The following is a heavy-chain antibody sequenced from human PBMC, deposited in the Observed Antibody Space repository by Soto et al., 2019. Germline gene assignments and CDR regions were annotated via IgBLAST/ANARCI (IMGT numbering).Heavy chain of an antibody. CDR1: GFTVSSYY. CDR3: ARVPSTSYHYFDY. J-gene: IGHJ4*02. Sequence: GGSLRLSCAASGFTVSSYYMSWVRQAPGKGLEWVSVIYSAGSADFADSVKGRFTISRDNSKNTLYLQMSSLRAEDTAVYYCARVPSTSYHYFDYWGQGTLVSVSS. D-gene: IGHD2-2*01. CDR2: IYSAGSA. V-gene: IGHV3-66*01.